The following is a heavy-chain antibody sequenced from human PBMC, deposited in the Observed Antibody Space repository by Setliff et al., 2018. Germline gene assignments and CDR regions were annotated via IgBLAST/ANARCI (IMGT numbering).Heavy chain of an antibody. CDR2: IYTSGST. V-gene: IGHV4-4*07. D-gene: IGHD6-19*01. CDR1: GGSISSYY. J-gene: IGHJ4*02. CDR3: ARNFLGWLARF. Sequence: SETLSLTCTVSGGSISSYYWSWIRQPAGKGLEWIGHIYTSGSTNYNPSLKSRITMSIDTSKNQFSLKLSSVTAADTAVYYCARNFLGWLARFWGRGTLVTVSS.